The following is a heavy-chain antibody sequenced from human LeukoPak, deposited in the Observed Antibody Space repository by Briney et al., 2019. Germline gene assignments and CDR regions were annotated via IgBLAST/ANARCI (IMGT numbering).Heavy chain of an antibody. CDR3: ARPRLERQEDY. D-gene: IGHD1-1*01. CDR2: IYSGGRA. CDR1: GFAVSSDY. V-gene: IGHV3-66*04. J-gene: IGHJ4*02. Sequence: HSGGSLRLSCAASGFAVSSDYMSWVRQTPGKGLEWVSVIYSGGRAYYADSVKGRFTISRDSSENTLYLQMNSLRVEDTALYYCARPRLERQEDYWGQGTLVTVSS.